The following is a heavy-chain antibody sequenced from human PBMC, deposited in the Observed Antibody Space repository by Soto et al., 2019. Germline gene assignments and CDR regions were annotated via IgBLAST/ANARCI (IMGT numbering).Heavy chain of an antibody. Sequence: PGGSLRLSCAASGFTFSNYAMSWVRQAPGKGLEWVSGISGSGATTYYADSVKGRFTISRDNSKSTLYLQMSSLRAEDTAEYYCAKHSGGFGRSSSGYYYSMDVWGKGTTVTVSS. V-gene: IGHV3-23*01. D-gene: IGHD6-6*01. CDR1: GFTFSNYA. J-gene: IGHJ6*03. CDR3: AKHSGGFGRSSSGYYYSMDV. CDR2: ISGSGATT.